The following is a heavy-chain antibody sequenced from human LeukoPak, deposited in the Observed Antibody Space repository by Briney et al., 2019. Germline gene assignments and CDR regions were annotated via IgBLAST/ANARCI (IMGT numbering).Heavy chain of an antibody. J-gene: IGHJ3*02. CDR3: ARDGEYYYDSSGYYYDAFDI. CDR2: ISGSGGTT. Sequence: PGGSLRLSCAASGFTFSSYAMSWVHQAPGKGLECVSRISGSGGTTYYADSVKGRFIISRDNSKNTLYLQMDSLRAEDTAVYYCARDGEYYYDSSGYYYDAFDIWGQGTMVTVSS. D-gene: IGHD3-22*01. V-gene: IGHV3-23*01. CDR1: GFTFSSYA.